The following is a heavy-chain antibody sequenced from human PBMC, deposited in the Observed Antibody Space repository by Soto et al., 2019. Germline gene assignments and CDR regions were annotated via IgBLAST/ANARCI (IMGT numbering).Heavy chain of an antibody. Sequence: GGSLRLSCAASGFTFSGSAMHWVRQAPGKGLEWVAVIWYDGSNKYYADSVKGRFTISRDNSKNTLYLQMNSLRAEDTAVYYCARDSMAGTTRVTGWFDPWGQGTLVTVSS. CDR1: GFTFSGSA. J-gene: IGHJ5*02. D-gene: IGHD1-7*01. V-gene: IGHV3-33*08. CDR3: ARDSMAGTTRVTGWFDP. CDR2: IWYDGSNK.